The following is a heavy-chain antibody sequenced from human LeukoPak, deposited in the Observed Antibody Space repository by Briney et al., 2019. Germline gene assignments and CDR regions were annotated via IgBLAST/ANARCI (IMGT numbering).Heavy chain of an antibody. CDR3: AKDQGYYGSGSYQDY. CDR2: ISGSGGST. V-gene: IGHV3-23*01. Sequence: GGSLRLSCAASGFTFSSYAMSWVRQAPGKGLEWVPAISGSGGSTYYADSVKGRFTISRDNSKNTLYLQMNSLRAEDTAVYYCAKDQGYYGSGSYQDYWGQGTLVTVSS. CDR1: GFTFSSYA. D-gene: IGHD3-10*01. J-gene: IGHJ4*02.